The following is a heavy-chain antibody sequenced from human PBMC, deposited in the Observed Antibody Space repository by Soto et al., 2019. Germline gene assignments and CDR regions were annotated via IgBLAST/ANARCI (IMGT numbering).Heavy chain of an antibody. D-gene: IGHD3-10*01. CDR3: ASHRFGEFPFDY. CDR2: IDPSDSYT. Sequence: EVQLEQSGAEVKKPGESLRISCKGSGYSFTNYWITWVRQMPGKGLEWMGMIDPSDSYTTYSPSFQGHVSISADKSMSTAYLQWSSLRASDTAMYDCASHRFGEFPFDYWGQGTLVTVSS. V-gene: IGHV5-10-1*01. CDR1: GYSFTNYW. J-gene: IGHJ4*02.